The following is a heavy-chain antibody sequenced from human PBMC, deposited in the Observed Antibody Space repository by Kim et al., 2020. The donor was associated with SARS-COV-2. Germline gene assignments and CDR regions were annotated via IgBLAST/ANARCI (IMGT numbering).Heavy chain of an antibody. Sequence: SETLSLTCAVSGDSISSNYWWTWVRQSPGKGLEWIGKAHQNGETNYNPSLKRRVAMSLDKSKNQFSLKLSSVTAADSATYYCARVPGGCSASSCYLSSWG. CDR3: ARVPGGCSASSCYLSS. V-gene: IGHV4-4*02. J-gene: IGHJ5*01. CDR2: AHQNGET. D-gene: IGHD2-2*01. CDR1: GDSISSNYW.